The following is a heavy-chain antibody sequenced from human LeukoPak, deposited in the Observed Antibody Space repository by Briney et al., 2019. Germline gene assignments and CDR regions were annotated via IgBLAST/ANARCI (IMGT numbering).Heavy chain of an antibody. Sequence: GRSLRLSCAASGFTFSSYTMHWVRQAPGKGLEWVAVISYDGSNKYYADSVKGRFTISRDNSKNTLYLQMNSLGAEDTAVYYCARVQSLGSIGPNNWFDPWGQGTLVTVSS. CDR2: ISYDGSNK. CDR1: GFTFSSYT. CDR3: ARVQSLGSIGPNNWFDP. J-gene: IGHJ5*02. D-gene: IGHD3-10*01. V-gene: IGHV3-30-3*01.